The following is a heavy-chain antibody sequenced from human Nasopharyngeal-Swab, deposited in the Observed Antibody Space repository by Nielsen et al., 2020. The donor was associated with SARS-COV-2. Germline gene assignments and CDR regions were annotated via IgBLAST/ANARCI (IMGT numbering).Heavy chain of an antibody. D-gene: IGHD1-26*01. CDR2: IGSKVNDYAT. Sequence: GESLKISCTASGFTFSDSSINWVRQASGKGLEWIGRIGSKVNDYATAYGVSVKGRFTIARDDSKNTAYLQMTSLKTEDTALYYCARVNPVSGSYYDAIDIWGQGAMVAVSS. CDR1: GFTFSDSS. CDR3: ARVNPVSGSYYDAIDI. V-gene: IGHV3-73*01. J-gene: IGHJ3*02.